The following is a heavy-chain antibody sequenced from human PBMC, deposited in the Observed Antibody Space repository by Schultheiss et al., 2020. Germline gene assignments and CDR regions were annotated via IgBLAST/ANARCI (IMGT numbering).Heavy chain of an antibody. V-gene: IGHV3-13*05. J-gene: IGHJ4*02. CDR2: IGTAGDP. D-gene: IGHD3-16*01. CDR3: ARDHLGYSSDYFDY. CDR1: GFTFSSYD. Sequence: GGSLRLSCAASGFTFSSYDMHWVRQVTGKGLEWVSAIGTAGDPYCPGSVKGRFTISRDNSKNTLYLQMTSLRAEDTAVYYCARDHLGYSSDYFDYWGQGRLGTVSS.